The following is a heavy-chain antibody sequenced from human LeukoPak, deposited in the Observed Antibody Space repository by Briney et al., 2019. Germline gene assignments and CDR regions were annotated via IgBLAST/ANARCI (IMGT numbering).Heavy chain of an antibody. J-gene: IGHJ6*03. V-gene: IGHV4-59*01. Sequence: SETLSLTCTVSGGSISSYYWSWIRQPPGKGLEWIGYIYYSGSANYNPSLKSRVTISIDTSKNQFSLKLSSVTAADTAVYYCARAYGRNYYYYMDVWGKGTTVTISS. D-gene: IGHD2-8*01. CDR1: GGSISSYY. CDR2: IYYSGSA. CDR3: ARAYGRNYYYYMDV.